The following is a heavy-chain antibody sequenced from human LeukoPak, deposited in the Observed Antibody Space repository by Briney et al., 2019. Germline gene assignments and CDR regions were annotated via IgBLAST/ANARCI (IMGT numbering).Heavy chain of an antibody. V-gene: IGHV1-18*01. D-gene: IGHD3-3*01. CDR3: ATTTRVVIGARVNGNDY. CDR1: GYTFTSYG. J-gene: IGHJ4*02. CDR2: ISAYNGNT. Sequence: GASVKVSCKASGYTFTSYGISWVRQAPGQGLEWMGWISAYNGNTNYAQKLQGRVTMTTDTSTSTAYMELSSLRSEHTAVYYCATTTRVVIGARVNGNDYWGQGTLVTVSS.